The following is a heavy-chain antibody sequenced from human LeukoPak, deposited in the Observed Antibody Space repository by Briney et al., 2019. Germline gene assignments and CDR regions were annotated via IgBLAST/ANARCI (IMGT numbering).Heavy chain of an antibody. V-gene: IGHV4-4*07. D-gene: IGHD1-26*01. J-gene: IGHJ4*02. Sequence: ASETLSLTCTVSGGSIRSYYWTWIRQHAGKGLEWIGRIYSSGSTNYNPSLKSRVTMSVDTPNNQCSLKLNSVTAADTAVYYCAREILRGSDYEANMDYWGQGTLVTVSS. CDR1: GGSIRSYY. CDR3: AREILRGSDYEANMDY. CDR2: IYSSGST.